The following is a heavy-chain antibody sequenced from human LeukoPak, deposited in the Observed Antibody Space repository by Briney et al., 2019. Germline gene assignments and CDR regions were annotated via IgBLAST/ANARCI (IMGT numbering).Heavy chain of an antibody. J-gene: IGHJ4*02. D-gene: IGHD2-2*01. V-gene: IGHV3-23*01. CDR1: GFTFSIYA. CDR3: AKVYCSSTSCYYDY. Sequence: GGSLRLSCAASGFTFSIYAMSWVRQAPGKGLEWVSAISGSGGGTYYADSVKGRFTISRDNSKNTLYLQMNSLRAEDTAVYYCAKVYCSSTSCYYDYWGQGTLVTVSS. CDR2: ISGSGGGT.